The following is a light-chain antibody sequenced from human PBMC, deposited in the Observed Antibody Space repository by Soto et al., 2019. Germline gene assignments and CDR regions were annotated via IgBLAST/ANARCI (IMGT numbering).Light chain of an antibody. Sequence: QPVLEQPPSASGSPGRSVTISCTGTSSDVGAYNSVSWYQQHPGKAPKLMIYEVSKRPSGVPDRFSGSKSGNTASLTVSGLQAEDEADYYCRSYAGSKCVVGPGTKVTVL. CDR3: RSYAGSKCV. CDR1: SSDVGAYNS. V-gene: IGLV2-8*01. CDR2: EVS. J-gene: IGLJ1*01.